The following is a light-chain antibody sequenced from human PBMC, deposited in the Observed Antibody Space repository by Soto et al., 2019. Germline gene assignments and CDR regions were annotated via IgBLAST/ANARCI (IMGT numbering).Light chain of an antibody. J-gene: IGLJ2*01. CDR2: DVS. V-gene: IGLV2-11*01. CDR3: SSYAGSNTLV. Sequence: QSVLTQPRSVSGSPGQSVTISCTGTSSDVGGYNYVSWYQQHPGKAPKLMIYDVSKRPSGVPDRFSGSKSGNTASLTISGPQAEDEADYYCSSYAGSNTLVFGGGTKLPVL. CDR1: SSDVGGYNY.